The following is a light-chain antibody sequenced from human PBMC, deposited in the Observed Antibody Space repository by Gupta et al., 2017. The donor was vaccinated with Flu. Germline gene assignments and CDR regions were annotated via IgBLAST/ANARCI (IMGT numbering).Light chain of an antibody. CDR3: MQSLQTPYT. J-gene: IGKJ2*01. V-gene: IGKV2-28*01. CDR2: VGS. Sequence: ISCRASQSLVHGNSFNYLTWYVQKPGQSPKFLMYVGSRRARGVPDRFTGSASGTDFILRVSRVEAEDVGVYFCMQSLQTPYTFGRGTKLEI. CDR1: QSLVHGNSFNY.